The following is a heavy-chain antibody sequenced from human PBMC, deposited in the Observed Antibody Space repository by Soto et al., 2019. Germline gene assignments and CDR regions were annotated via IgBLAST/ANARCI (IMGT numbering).Heavy chain of an antibody. Sequence: GASVKVSCKASGGTFSSDAISWVRQAPGQGLEWMGGIIPIFGTANYAQKFQGRVTITADESTSTAYMELSSLRSEDTAVYYCARTAGVTYYRYYYGMDVWGQGTTVTVSS. CDR2: IIPIFGTA. CDR1: GGTFSSDA. CDR3: ARTAGVTYYRYYYGMDV. D-gene: IGHD3-10*01. J-gene: IGHJ6*02. V-gene: IGHV1-69*13.